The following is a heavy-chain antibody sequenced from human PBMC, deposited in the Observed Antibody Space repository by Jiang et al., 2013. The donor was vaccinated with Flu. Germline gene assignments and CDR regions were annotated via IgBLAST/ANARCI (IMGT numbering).Heavy chain of an antibody. D-gene: IGHD3-16*02. CDR2: TYYRSKWYN. CDR3: ARGIGLITFGGVIPPPYYYGMDV. CDR1: GDSVSSNSAA. V-gene: IGHV6-1*01. Sequence: QTLSLTCAISGDSVSSNSAAWNWIRQSPSRGLEWLGRTYYRSKWYNDYAVSVKSRITINPDTSENQFSLQLNSVTPEDTAVYYCARGIGLITFGGVIPPPYYYGMDVWGKGTTVTVSS. J-gene: IGHJ6*04.